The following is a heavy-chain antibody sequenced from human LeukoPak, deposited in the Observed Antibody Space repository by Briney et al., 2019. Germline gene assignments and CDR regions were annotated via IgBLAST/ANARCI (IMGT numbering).Heavy chain of an antibody. D-gene: IGHD6-19*01. CDR3: ARGDSSGWGLDY. CDR2: IYSDNT. V-gene: IGHV3-53*01. CDR1: GFTVSSNS. Sequence: GGSLRLSCTVSGFTVSSNSMSWVRQAPGKGLEWVSFIYSDNTHYSDSVKGRFTISRDNSKNTLYLQMNTLRAEDTAVYYCARGDSSGWGLDYWGQGTLVTVSS. J-gene: IGHJ4*02.